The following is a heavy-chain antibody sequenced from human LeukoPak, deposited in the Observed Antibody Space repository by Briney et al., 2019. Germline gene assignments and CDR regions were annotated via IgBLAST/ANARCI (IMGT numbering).Heavy chain of an antibody. Sequence: GGSLRLSCAASGFTFSSYWMSWVRQAPGKGLEWVANIKQDGSEKYYVDSVKGRFTISRDKAKNSLYLQMNSLRAEDTAVYYCARVNRGAYCSSTSCRYFDYWGQGTLVTVSS. J-gene: IGHJ4*02. V-gene: IGHV3-7*01. CDR1: GFTFSSYW. CDR2: IKQDGSEK. D-gene: IGHD2-2*01. CDR3: ARVNRGAYCSSTSCRYFDY.